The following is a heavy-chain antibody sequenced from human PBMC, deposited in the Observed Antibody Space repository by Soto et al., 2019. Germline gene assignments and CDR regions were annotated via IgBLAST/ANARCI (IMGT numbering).Heavy chain of an antibody. V-gene: IGHV3-11*01. J-gene: IGHJ5*02. CDR1: GFIFSDFY. Sequence: QLVESGGGLVKPGGSLRLSCTASGFIFSDFYMAWIRQAPGKGLEWVSYISSDGSVTYKDSVKGRFTVSRDNAKDSLYLQMDSLRAEYTAIYYCVIDRDRRWFDPWGQGTPVTVSS. CDR3: VIDRDRRWFDP. CDR2: ISSDGSVT.